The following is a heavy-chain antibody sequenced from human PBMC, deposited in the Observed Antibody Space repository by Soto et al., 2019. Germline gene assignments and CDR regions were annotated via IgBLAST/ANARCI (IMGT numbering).Heavy chain of an antibody. V-gene: IGHV4-39*07. CDR3: ARAHCSGGSCYSVQHWFDP. CDR1: GGSISSSSFH. CDR2: IYYSGST. D-gene: IGHD2-15*01. J-gene: IGHJ5*02. Sequence: PSETLSLTCTVSGGSISSSSFHWGWIRQPPGKGLEWIGSIYYSGSTYYSPSLKSRVTISVDKSKNQFSLKLSSVTAADTAVYYCARAHCSGGSCYSVQHWFDPWGQGTLVTVS.